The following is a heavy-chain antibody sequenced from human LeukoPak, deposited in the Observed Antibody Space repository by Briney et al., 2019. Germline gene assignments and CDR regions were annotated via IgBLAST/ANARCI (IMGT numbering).Heavy chain of an antibody. J-gene: IGHJ4*02. CDR3: ARTSLGVSEAYVY. V-gene: IGHV1-69*06. Sequence: GASVKVSCKASGGTFSSYAISWVRQAPGQGLEWMGGIIPIFGTANYAQKFQGRVTITADKSTSTAYMELSSLRSEDTAVYYCARTSLGVSEAYVYWGQGTLVTVSS. CDR2: IIPIFGTA. D-gene: IGHD2-21*01. CDR1: GGTFSSYA.